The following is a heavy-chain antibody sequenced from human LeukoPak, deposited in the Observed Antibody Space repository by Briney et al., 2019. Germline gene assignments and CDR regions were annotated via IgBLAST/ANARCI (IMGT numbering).Heavy chain of an antibody. J-gene: IGHJ4*02. CDR2: IIPILGIA. V-gene: IGHV1-69*04. CDR1: GGTFSSYA. Sequence: GASVKVSCKASGGTFSSYAISWVRQAPGQGLEWMGRIIPILGIANYAQKFQGRVTITADKSTSTDYMELSSLRSEDTAVYYCAQRGGGSITSPGGRAFDYWGQGTLVTVSS. CDR3: AQRGGGSITSPGGRAFDY. D-gene: IGHD4-23*01.